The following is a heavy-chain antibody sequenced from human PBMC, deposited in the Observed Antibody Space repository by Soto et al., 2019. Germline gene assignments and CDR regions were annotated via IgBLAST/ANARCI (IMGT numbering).Heavy chain of an antibody. D-gene: IGHD1-26*01. CDR3: AKGSYNGSYSDFDY. J-gene: IGHJ4*02. CDR2: ISYDGSKK. V-gene: IGHV3-30*18. Sequence: QVQLVESGGGVVQPGRSLRLSCAASGFTFSNYGMYWVRQAPGKGLEWVTGISYDGSKKYYADSVKGQFTISRDNSKNTLYLQMNSLRPEDTAVYYCAKGSYNGSYSDFDYWGQGTLVTVSS. CDR1: GFTFSNYG.